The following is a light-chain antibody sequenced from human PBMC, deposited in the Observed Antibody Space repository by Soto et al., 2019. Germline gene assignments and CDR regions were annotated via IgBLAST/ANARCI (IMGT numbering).Light chain of an antibody. CDR3: TSSTIDSRYV. Sequence: QSALTQPASVSGYPGQSITISCTGTSSDVGSSNYVSWYQQYPGKVPKLLIDRVSNRPSGVSNRFSGSKSVYTASLTISRLQTEDEADYFCTSSTIDSRYVFGTGTKLTLL. V-gene: IGLV2-14*01. CDR1: SSDVGSSNY. J-gene: IGLJ1*01. CDR2: RVS.